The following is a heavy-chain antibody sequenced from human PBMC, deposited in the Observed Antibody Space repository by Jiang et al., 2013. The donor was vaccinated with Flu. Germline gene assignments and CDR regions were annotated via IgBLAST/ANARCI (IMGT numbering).Heavy chain of an antibody. Sequence: EVKKPGSSVKVSCKASGGTFSSYTISWVRQAPGQGLEWMGRIIPILGIANYAQKFQGRVTITADKSTSTAYMELSSLRSEDTAVYYCARDTSVLYYGSGSYYSGYFDYWGQGTLVTVSS. V-gene: IGHV1-69*02. CDR1: GGTFSSYT. D-gene: IGHD3-10*01. CDR3: ARDTSVLYYGSGSYYSGYFDY. J-gene: IGHJ4*02. CDR2: IIPILGIA.